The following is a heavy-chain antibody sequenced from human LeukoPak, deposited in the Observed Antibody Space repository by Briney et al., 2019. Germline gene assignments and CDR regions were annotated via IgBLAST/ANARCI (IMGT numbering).Heavy chain of an antibody. CDR1: GFTFSHSW. CDR3: VKDSGWFHFDS. CDR2: IKEDGSSQ. Sequence: GGSLRLSCVASGFTFSHSWMTWVRQAPGKGLEWVGHIKEDGSSQNYADSVKGRFTISRDNAKSSLHLQMNGLRAEGTAMYYCVKDSGWFHFDSWGQGTLVTVSS. D-gene: IGHD6-19*01. J-gene: IGHJ4*02. V-gene: IGHV3-7*03.